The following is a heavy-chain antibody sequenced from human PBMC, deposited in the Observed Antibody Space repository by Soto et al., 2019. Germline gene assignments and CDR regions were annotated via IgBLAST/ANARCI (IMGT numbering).Heavy chain of an antibody. D-gene: IGHD1-26*01. CDR3: AKQQMGVIRALDY. CDR2: IRETGNT. Sequence: EVQILQSGGGLEQPGGSLRLSCAASGFTFSNYAMRWIRQAPGKGLEWVSTIRETGNTYYADSVRGRFATSRDNSENTLYLQMSSLRAEDTAVYYCAKQQMGVIRALDYWGQGTLVTVSS. CDR1: GFTFSNYA. V-gene: IGHV3-23*01. J-gene: IGHJ4*02.